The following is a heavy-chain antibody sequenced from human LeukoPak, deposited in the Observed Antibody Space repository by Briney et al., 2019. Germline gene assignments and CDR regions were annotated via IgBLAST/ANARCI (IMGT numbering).Heavy chain of an antibody. J-gene: IGHJ5*02. Sequence: PSETLSLTYTVSGGSISGSSYYWGWIRQPPGKGLEWIGSIYYSGSTYYNPSLKSRVTISVDTSKNQFSLKLNSVTATDTAVYYCAREAAPNLWGQGTLVTVSS. CDR2: IYYSGST. D-gene: IGHD6-6*01. V-gene: IGHV4-39*02. CDR3: AREAAPNL. CDR1: GGSISGSSYY.